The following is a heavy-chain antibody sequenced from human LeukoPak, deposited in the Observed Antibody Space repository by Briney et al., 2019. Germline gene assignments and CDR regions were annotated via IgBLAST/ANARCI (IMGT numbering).Heavy chain of an antibody. CDR1: GGSISSYY. J-gene: IGHJ5*02. D-gene: IGHD6-13*01. Sequence: SETLSLTCTVSGGSISSYYWSWIRQPPGKGLEWIGYIYYSGSTNYNPSLKSRVTISVDTSKNQFSLKLSSVTAADTAVYYCARAAFPYSSSWYWFGPWGQGTLVTVSS. CDR3: ARAAFPYSSSWYWFGP. V-gene: IGHV4-59*01. CDR2: IYYSGST.